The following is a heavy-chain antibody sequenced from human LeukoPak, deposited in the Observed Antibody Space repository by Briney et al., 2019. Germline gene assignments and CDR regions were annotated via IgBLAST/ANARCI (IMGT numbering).Heavy chain of an antibody. V-gene: IGHV3-7*01. J-gene: IGHJ4*02. CDR1: GFNFNTKW. CDR2: INQDGSEK. Sequence: GGSLRLSCATSGFNFNTKWMTWVRQAPGKGLEWVANINQDGSEKYHGDSVKGRFIISRDNAKRSLFLEMSSLRAGDTAVYYCADPPSDFWGQGTLVAVSS. CDR3: ADPPSDF.